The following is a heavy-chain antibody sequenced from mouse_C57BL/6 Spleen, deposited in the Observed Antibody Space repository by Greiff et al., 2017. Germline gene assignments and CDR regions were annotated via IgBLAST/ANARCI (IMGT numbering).Heavy chain of an antibody. CDR2: IYPGDGDT. CDR1: GYAFSSYW. Sequence: VKLQESGAELVKPGASVKISCKASGYAFSSYWMNWVKQRPGKGLEWIGQIYPGDGDTNYNGKLKGKATLTADKSSSTAYMQLSSLTSEDSAVYFCAREGLRRGYYSMDYWGQGTSVTVSS. V-gene: IGHV1-80*01. CDR3: AREGLRRGYYSMDY. J-gene: IGHJ4*01. D-gene: IGHD2-12*01.